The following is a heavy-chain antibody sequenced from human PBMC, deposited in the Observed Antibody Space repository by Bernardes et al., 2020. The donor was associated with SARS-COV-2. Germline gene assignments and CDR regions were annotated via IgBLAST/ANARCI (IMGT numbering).Heavy chain of an antibody. CDR3: ARVDFSNLYYFDY. CDR1: GFTFSSST. D-gene: IGHD4-4*01. J-gene: IGHJ4*02. CDR2: ISPSSRYI. Sequence: GGSLLLSCAASGFTFSSSTMNWVRQAPGQGLAWISSISPSSRYISYSDSVRGRFTISRDNAKNSVSLQMNSLRAEDTAVYYCARVDFSNLYYFDYWGQGTPVTVSS. V-gene: IGHV3-21*06.